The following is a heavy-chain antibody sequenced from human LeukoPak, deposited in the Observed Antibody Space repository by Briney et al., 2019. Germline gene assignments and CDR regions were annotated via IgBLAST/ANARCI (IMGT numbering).Heavy chain of an antibody. CDR2: ISGSGGST. Sequence: PGGSLRLSCAASGLTFSSYAMSWVRQAPGKGLEWVSAISGSGGSTYYADSVKGRFTISRDNSKNTLYLQMNSLRAEDTAVYYCAKDFSVGKYYFDYWGQGTLVTVSS. J-gene: IGHJ4*02. V-gene: IGHV3-23*01. D-gene: IGHD3-10*01. CDR1: GLTFSSYA. CDR3: AKDFSVGKYYFDY.